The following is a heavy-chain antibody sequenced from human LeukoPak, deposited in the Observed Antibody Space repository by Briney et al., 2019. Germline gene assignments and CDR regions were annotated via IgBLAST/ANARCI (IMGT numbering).Heavy chain of an antibody. D-gene: IGHD3-22*01. J-gene: IGHJ4*02. V-gene: IGHV4-39*01. CDR2: IYYSGST. CDR3: ARLKATYYYGSSGYYDY. Sequence: SETLSLTCTVSGGSISSSSYYWGWIRQPPGKGLEWIGSIYYSGSTYYNPSLKSRVTISVDTSKNQFSLKLSSVTAADTAVYYCARLKATYYYGSSGYYDYWGQGTLVTVSS. CDR1: GGSISSSSYY.